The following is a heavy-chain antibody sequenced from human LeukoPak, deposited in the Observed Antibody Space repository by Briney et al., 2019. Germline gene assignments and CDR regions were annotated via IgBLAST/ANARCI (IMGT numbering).Heavy chain of an antibody. CDR1: GGSISSYY. Sequence: PSETLSLTCTVSGGSISSYYWSWIRQPPGKGLEWIGYIYYSGSTNYNPSLKSRVTISVDTSKNQFSLKLSSVTAADTAVYYCARDPGPSIWCYMDVWGKGTTVTVSS. J-gene: IGHJ6*03. D-gene: IGHD2-8*01. CDR3: ARDPGPSIWCYMDV. CDR2: IYYSGST. V-gene: IGHV4-59*01.